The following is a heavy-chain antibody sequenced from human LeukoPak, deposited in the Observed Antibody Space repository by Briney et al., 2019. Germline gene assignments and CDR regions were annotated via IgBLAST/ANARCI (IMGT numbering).Heavy chain of an antibody. V-gene: IGHV4-59*08. Sequence: SEALSLTCSVSGDSISNFYWNWIRQPPGKRLEWIGNIHYSGNSNYNPSLQSRVTVSIDTSRKQLFLKLTSVTAADTAVYYCALAPNSNWFDFWGQGTLVTVSS. CDR2: IHYSGNS. CDR1: GDSISNFY. J-gene: IGHJ5*01. CDR3: ALAPNSNWFDF. D-gene: IGHD2-8*01.